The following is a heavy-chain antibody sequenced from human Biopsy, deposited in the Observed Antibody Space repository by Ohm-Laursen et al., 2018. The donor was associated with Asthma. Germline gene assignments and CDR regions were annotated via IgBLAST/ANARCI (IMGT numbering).Heavy chain of an antibody. CDR2: VIPIFGPT. Sequence: SSVKVSCKASGGTFSSNSINWVRQAPGQGLEWMGRVIPIFGPTNYAQKFQGRVTISADDSTSTAYMELSSLSSEDTALYYCARGPEYVRSSGALDYWGQGTLVTVSS. J-gene: IGHJ4*02. CDR1: GGTFSSNS. V-gene: IGHV1-69*15. D-gene: IGHD2-2*01. CDR3: ARGPEYVRSSGALDY.